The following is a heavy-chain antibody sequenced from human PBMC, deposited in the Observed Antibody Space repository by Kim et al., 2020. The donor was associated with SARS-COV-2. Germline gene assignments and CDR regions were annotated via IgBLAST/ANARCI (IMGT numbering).Heavy chain of an antibody. V-gene: IGHV3-11*06. J-gene: IGHJ4*02. D-gene: IGHD1-26*01. Sequence: INYADAVKGRFPITRDNAKNSLYLQMNSLRAEDTAVYYCASGGVGATLDYWGQGTLVTVSS. CDR2: I. CDR3: ASGGVGATLDY.